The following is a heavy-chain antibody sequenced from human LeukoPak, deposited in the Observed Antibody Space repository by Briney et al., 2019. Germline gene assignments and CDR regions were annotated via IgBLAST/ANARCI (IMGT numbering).Heavy chain of an antibody. Sequence: QPGGSLRLSCAASGFTFSSYEMNWVRQAPGKGLEWVSYISSSGSTIYYADSVKGRFTISRDNAKNSLYLQMNGLRAEDTAVYYCARFASIDYFDYWGQGTLVTVSS. CDR3: ARFASIDYFDY. V-gene: IGHV3-48*03. D-gene: IGHD5-12*01. CDR2: ISSSGSTI. CDR1: GFTFSSYE. J-gene: IGHJ4*02.